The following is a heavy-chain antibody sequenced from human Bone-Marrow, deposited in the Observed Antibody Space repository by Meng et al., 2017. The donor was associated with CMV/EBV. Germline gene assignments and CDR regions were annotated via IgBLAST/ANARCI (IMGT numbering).Heavy chain of an antibody. CDR3: AKASLGIDY. J-gene: IGHJ4*02. V-gene: IGHV3-23*01. CDR1: GFTFSSYW. CDR2: ISGSGGST. D-gene: IGHD2-2*01. Sequence: GESLKISCAASGFTFSSYWMHWVRQAPGKGLEWVSAISGSGGSTYYADSVKGRFTISRDNSKNALYLQMNSLRAEDTAVYYCAKASLGIDYWGQGTLVTVSS.